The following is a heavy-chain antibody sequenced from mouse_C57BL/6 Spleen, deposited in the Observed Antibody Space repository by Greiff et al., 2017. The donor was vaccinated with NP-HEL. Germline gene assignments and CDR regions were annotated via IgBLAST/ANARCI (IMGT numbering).Heavy chain of an antibody. D-gene: IGHD1-1*01. CDR2: ILPGSGST. J-gene: IGHJ2*01. CDR3: ARSYYYGSSLYFDY. V-gene: IGHV1-9*01. Sequence: QVQLQQSGAELMKPGASVKLSCKATGYTFTGYWIEWVKQRPGHGLEWIGEILPGSGSTNSNEKFKGKAPFTADTSSNTAYMQLSSLTTEDSAIYYCARSYYYGSSLYFDYWGQGTTLTVSS. CDR1: GYTFTGYW.